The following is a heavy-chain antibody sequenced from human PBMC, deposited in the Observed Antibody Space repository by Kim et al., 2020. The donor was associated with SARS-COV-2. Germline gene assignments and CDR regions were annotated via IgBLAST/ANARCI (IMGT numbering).Heavy chain of an antibody. J-gene: IGHJ4*02. CDR2: IYPGDSDT. CDR1: GYSFTSYW. Sequence: GESLKISCKGSGYSFTSYWIGWVRQMPGKGLEWMGIIYPGDSDTRYSPSFQGQVTISADKSISTAYLQWSSLKASDTAMYYCARQPVFIAVADEVFDYWGQGTLVTVSS. V-gene: IGHV5-51*01. CDR3: ARQPVFIAVADEVFDY. D-gene: IGHD6-19*01.